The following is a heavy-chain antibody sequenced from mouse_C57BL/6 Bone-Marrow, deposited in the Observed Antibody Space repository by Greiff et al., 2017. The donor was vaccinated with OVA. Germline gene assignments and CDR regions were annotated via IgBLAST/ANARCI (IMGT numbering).Heavy chain of an antibody. CDR3: AASYYYGSSPRYWYFDV. CDR2: IYPGDGDT. Sequence: QVQLQQSGPELVKPGASVKISCKASGYAFRSSWMNWVKQRPGKGLEWIGRIYPGDGDTNYNGKFKGKATLTADKSSSTAYMQLSSLTSEDSAVYFCAASYYYGSSPRYWYFDVWGTGTTVTVSS. D-gene: IGHD1-1*01. J-gene: IGHJ1*03. V-gene: IGHV1-82*01. CDR1: GYAFRSSW.